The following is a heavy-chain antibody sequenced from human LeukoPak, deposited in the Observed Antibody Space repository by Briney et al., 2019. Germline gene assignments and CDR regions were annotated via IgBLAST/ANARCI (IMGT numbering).Heavy chain of an antibody. CDR3: AKATLLWPGDDAFDI. Sequence: PGGSLRLSCAASGFTFGSYAMSWVRQAPGKGLEWVSAISGGGGSTYYADSVKGRFTISRDNSKNTLYLQMNNLRAEDTAVYYCAKATLLWPGDDAFDIWGQGTMVTVSS. CDR1: GFTFGSYA. V-gene: IGHV3-23*01. J-gene: IGHJ3*02. D-gene: IGHD3-10*01. CDR2: ISGGGGST.